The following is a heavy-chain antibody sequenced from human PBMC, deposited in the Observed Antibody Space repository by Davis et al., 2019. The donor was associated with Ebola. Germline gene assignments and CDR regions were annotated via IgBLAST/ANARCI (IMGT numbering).Heavy chain of an antibody. Sequence: PSETLSLTCTVSGGSITSSSYYWSWIRQPPGKGLEWIGYIYYSGSTNYNPSLKSRVTISVDTSKNQFSLRLSSVTAADTAVYFCASDTYYYGLDVWGQGTTVTVSS. CDR2: IYYSGST. V-gene: IGHV4-61*05. CDR3: ASDTYYYGLDV. J-gene: IGHJ6*02. CDR1: GGSITSSSYY.